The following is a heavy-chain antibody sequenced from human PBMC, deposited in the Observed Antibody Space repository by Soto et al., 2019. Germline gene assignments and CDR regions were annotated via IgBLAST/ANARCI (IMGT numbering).Heavy chain of an antibody. V-gene: IGHV1-69*01. D-gene: IGHD2-2*01. Sequence: QVQLVQSGAEVTKPGSSVKVSCKASGGTFSSYAISWVRQAPGQGLEWMGGIIPISGTANYAQKFQGRVTSTEDESTSTAYMELSSLRSEDRAVYYCARSQGSSTSLEIYYYYYYGMDVWGQGTTVTVSS. J-gene: IGHJ6*02. CDR2: IIPISGTA. CDR1: GGTFSSYA. CDR3: ARSQGSSTSLEIYYYYYYGMDV.